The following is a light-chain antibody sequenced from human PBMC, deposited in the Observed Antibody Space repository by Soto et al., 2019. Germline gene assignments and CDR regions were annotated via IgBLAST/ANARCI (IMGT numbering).Light chain of an antibody. CDR2: GAS. J-gene: IGKJ1*01. V-gene: IGKV3-15*01. CDR1: QSVSNRF. CDR3: QQYNKWPLT. Sequence: EIVLTQSPGTLSLSPGERATLSCRASQSVSNRFLAWYQQKSGQAPRLLISGASTRATGIPVRFSGSASGTEFTLTISSLQSEDFTVYYCQQYNKWPLTFGQGTKVDIK.